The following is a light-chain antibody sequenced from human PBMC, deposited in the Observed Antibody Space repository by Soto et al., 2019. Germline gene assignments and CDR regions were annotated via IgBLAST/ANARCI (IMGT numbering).Light chain of an antibody. CDR1: QSVSSSY. J-gene: IGKJ1*01. Sequence: EIVLTQSPGTLSLSPGERATLSCRASQSVSSSYLAWYQQKPGQAPRLLIYGASSRATGIPDRFSGSGSGTDFTLTISRLEPEDFAVYYCQQDGSSPWTFGQGTKGEI. CDR3: QQDGSSPWT. V-gene: IGKV3-20*01. CDR2: GAS.